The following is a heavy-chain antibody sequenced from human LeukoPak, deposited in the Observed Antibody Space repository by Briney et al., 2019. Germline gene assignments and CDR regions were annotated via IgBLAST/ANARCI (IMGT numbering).Heavy chain of an antibody. CDR2: INPNSGGT. CDR1: GYTFTAYY. J-gene: IGHJ4*02. Sequence: ASVEVSCKASGYTFTAYYMHWVRQAPGQGLEWMGWINPNSGGTNSSQKFQDRVTLTRDTPISTAYMELGSLRSDDTAIYYCARAYGSGSSYHPDYWGQGTLVTVSS. V-gene: IGHV1-2*02. CDR3: ARAYGSGSSYHPDY. D-gene: IGHD3-10*01.